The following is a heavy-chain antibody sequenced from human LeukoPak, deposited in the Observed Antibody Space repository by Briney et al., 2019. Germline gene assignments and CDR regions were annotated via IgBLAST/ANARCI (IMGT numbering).Heavy chain of an antibody. V-gene: IGHV3-66*01. CDR1: GFTVSSNY. D-gene: IGHD5-24*01. CDR3: AISKGRWPHGFDY. Sequence: GGSLRLSCAASGFTVSSNYMSWVRQAPGKGLEWVSDTYSGGSTYSADSVKGGFTISRDNSTHTLQLQMNSLSAEDRAVYYCAISKGRWPHGFDYWGQGTLVTVSS. J-gene: IGHJ4*02. CDR2: TYSGGST.